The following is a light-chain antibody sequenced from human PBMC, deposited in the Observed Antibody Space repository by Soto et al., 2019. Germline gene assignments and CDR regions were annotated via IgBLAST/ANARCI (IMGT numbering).Light chain of an antibody. CDR3: QQYGSSPELT. J-gene: IGKJ3*01. CDR2: GAS. V-gene: IGKV3-20*01. Sequence: ESVLTQSPGTLSLSPGERATLSCRASQSVDSSSLAWYQQRPGQAPRLLIYGASNRATGIPDRFSGSGSGTDFSLTISRLEPDDFAVYYCQQYGSSPELTFGPGTRVDFK. CDR1: QSVDSSS.